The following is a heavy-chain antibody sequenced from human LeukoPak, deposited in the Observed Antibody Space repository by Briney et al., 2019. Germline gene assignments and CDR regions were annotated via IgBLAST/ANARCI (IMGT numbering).Heavy chain of an antibody. J-gene: IGHJ3*02. CDR1: GFTFSNYA. CDR2: ISGSGGST. Sequence: QTGGSLRLSCAASGFTFSNYAMSWVRQAPGKGLEWVSAISGSGGSTYYADSVKGRFTISRDNSKNTLYLQMNSLRAEDTAVYYCAKDRRRPMVRGVIDAFDIWGQGTMVTVSS. CDR3: AKDRRRPMVRGVIDAFDI. D-gene: IGHD3-10*01. V-gene: IGHV3-23*01.